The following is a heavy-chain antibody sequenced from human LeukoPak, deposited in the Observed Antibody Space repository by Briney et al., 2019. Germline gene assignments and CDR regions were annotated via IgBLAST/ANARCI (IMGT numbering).Heavy chain of an antibody. CDR2: ISSGSSYT. Sequence: GGSLRLSCAASGFTFSDYYMSWIRQAPGKGLEWVSYISSGSSYTNYADSVKGRFTISRDNAKTSLYLQMNSLRAEDTAVYYCARAAANTAEYFQHWGRGTLVTVSS. J-gene: IGHJ1*01. D-gene: IGHD6-13*01. CDR3: ARAAANTAEYFQH. V-gene: IGHV3-11*06. CDR1: GFTFSDYY.